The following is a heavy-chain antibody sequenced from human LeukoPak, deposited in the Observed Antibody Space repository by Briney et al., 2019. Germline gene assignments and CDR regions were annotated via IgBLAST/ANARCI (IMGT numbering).Heavy chain of an antibody. J-gene: IGHJ4*02. CDR3: AISSGLDY. D-gene: IGHD6-6*01. V-gene: IGHV4-39*07. Sequence: SETLSLTCTVSGGSINSSSYYWGWIRQPPGKGLEWIGSIYYDGSTYYSPSLKSRVTISVGTSKNQFSLKLTSVTAADTAVYFCAISSGLDYWGQGTLVTVSS. CDR2: IYYDGST. CDR1: GGSINSSSYY.